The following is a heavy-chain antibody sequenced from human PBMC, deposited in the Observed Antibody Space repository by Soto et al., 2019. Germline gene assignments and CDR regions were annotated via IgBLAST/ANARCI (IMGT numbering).Heavy chain of an antibody. V-gene: IGHV4-59*01. D-gene: IGHD3-10*01. CDR2: IYYSGST. Sequence: SETLSLTCTVSGGSISSYYWSWIRQPPGKGLEWIGYIYYSGSTNYNPSLKSRVTISVDTSKNQFSLKLSSVTAADTAVYYCASAHYGSGSYYSYFDYWGQGTLVTVPQ. CDR3: ASAHYGSGSYYSYFDY. J-gene: IGHJ4*02. CDR1: GGSISSYY.